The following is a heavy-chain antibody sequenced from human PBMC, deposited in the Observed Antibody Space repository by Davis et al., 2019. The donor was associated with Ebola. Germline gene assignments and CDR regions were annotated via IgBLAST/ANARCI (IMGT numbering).Heavy chain of an antibody. V-gene: IGHV3-33*05. Sequence: GESLKISCVTSRFTFSSYGMHWVRQAPGKGLEWVAVISHDGRKTYYADSVKGRFTVSRENSKNTLYLQMDSLRPEDTAMYYCAGQGYCSGIQCNHAPSGDWGQGTLVTVSS. D-gene: IGHD2-15*01. CDR3: AGQGYCSGIQCNHAPSGD. J-gene: IGHJ4*02. CDR2: ISHDGRKT. CDR1: RFTFSSYG.